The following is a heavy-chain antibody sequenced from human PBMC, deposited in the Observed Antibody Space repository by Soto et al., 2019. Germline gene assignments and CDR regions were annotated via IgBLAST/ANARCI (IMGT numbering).Heavy chain of an antibody. V-gene: IGHV3-23*01. J-gene: IGHJ4*02. Sequence: EVQLLESGGGLVQPGGSLRLSCAASGFTFSSYAMSWVRQAPGNGLEWVSAISGSGGSTYYADSVKGRFTISRANSQNTLYLQMNSLRAEDTSVYYCAKDASPDHYDILTGYRYYFDYCGQGTLVTVFS. D-gene: IGHD3-9*01. CDR2: ISGSGGST. CDR3: AKDASPDHYDILTGYRYYFDY. CDR1: GFTFSSYA.